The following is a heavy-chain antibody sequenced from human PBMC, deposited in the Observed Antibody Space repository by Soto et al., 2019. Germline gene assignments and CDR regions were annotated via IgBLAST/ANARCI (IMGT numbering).Heavy chain of an antibody. J-gene: IGHJ6*02. Sequence: ASVKVSCKASGYTFTSYGISWVRQAPGQGLEWMGWISAYNGNTNYAQKLQGRVTMTTDTSTSTAYMELRSLRSDDTAVYYCARDGSESSSSYYYYGMDVWGQGTTVTVSS. CDR2: ISAYNGNT. D-gene: IGHD6-6*01. V-gene: IGHV1-18*04. CDR3: ARDGSESSSSYYYYGMDV. CDR1: GYTFTSYG.